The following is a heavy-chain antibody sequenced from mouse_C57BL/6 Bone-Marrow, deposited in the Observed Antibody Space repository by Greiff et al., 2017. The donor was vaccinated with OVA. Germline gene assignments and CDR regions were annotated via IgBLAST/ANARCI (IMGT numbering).Heavy chain of an antibody. V-gene: IGHV5-6*02. Sequence: EVKLVESGGDLVKPGASLKLSCAASGFTFSSYGMSWVRQTPDKRLEWVATISTGGSYTYYPDKVKGRFTISRDNAKNTPYLQMSSLKSEDTAMCYCTGLIGFYFDYWGQGTTLTVSS. D-gene: IGHD2-14*01. J-gene: IGHJ2*01. CDR1: GFTFSSYG. CDR2: ISTGGSYT. CDR3: TGLIGFYFDY.